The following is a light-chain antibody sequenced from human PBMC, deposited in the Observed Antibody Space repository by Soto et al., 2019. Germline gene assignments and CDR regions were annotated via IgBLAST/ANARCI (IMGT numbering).Light chain of an antibody. J-gene: IGKJ2*01. CDR1: QSLSSNY. CDR2: GTS. CDR3: QHFVSSPPRYT. Sequence: EIVLTQSPGTLSLSPGERATLSCRASQSLSSNYLTWYQHKPGQAPRLLIYGTSSRATGIPDRFSGSGSGTDFTLTISRLEPEDFAVYFCQHFVSSPPRYTFGQGTKLEIE. V-gene: IGKV3-20*01.